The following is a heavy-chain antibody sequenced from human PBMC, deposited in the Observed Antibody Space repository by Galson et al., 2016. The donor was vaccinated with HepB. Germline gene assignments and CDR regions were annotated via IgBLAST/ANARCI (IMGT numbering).Heavy chain of an antibody. CDR2: LSNSGGST. CDR3: AKGGYFDWFDY. Sequence: SLRLSCAVSGFTFTTYAMSWVRQAPGKGLEWVSSLSNSGGSTYYADSVKGRFTISRDSSKNTLYLQMNSLRAEDTAVYYCAKGGYFDWFDYWGQGTLATVSS. J-gene: IGHJ4*02. V-gene: IGHV3-23*01. CDR1: GFTFTTYA. D-gene: IGHD3-9*01.